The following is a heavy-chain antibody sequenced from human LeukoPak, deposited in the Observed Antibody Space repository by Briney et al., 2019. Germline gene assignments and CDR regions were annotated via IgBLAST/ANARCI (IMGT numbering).Heavy chain of an antibody. CDR1: GGSISSSSYY. J-gene: IGHJ4*02. Sequence: SETLSLTCTVSGGSISSSSYYWGWIRQPPGKGLEWIGSIYYSGSTYYNPSLKSRVTISVDTSKNQFSLKLSSVTAADTAVYFCARETTGAGTARPFDYWGQGTLVTVSS. D-gene: IGHD6-13*01. V-gene: IGHV4-39*07. CDR3: ARETTGAGTARPFDY. CDR2: IYYSGST.